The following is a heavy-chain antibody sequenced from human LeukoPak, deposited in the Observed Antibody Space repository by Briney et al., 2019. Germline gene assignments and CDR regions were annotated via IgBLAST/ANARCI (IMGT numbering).Heavy chain of an antibody. J-gene: IGHJ4*02. CDR2: INPNSGGT. CDR3: ARGQYDSSGYYFESTFTR. V-gene: IGHV1-2*06. Sequence: ASVKVSCKASGYTFTGYYLHWVRQAPGHGLEWMGRINPNSGGTNFAQKFQGRVNMTRDTSISTAYMELSSLRSDDTAVYYCARGQYDSSGYYFESTFTRWGQGTLVTVSS. D-gene: IGHD3-22*01. CDR1: GYTFTGYY.